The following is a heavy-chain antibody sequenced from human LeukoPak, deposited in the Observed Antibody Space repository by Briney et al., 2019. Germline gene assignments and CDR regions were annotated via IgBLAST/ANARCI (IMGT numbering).Heavy chain of an antibody. J-gene: IGHJ4*02. CDR2: ISSSGSTI. CDR1: GFTFSDYY. Sequence: GGSLRLSCAASGFTFSDYYMSWIRQAPGKGLEWVSYISSSGSTIYYADSVKGRFTISRDNAKNSLYLQMNSLRAEDTAVYYCASALLSGYDQDNNYWGQGTLVTVSS. D-gene: IGHD5-12*01. V-gene: IGHV3-11*01. CDR3: ASALLSGYDQDNNY.